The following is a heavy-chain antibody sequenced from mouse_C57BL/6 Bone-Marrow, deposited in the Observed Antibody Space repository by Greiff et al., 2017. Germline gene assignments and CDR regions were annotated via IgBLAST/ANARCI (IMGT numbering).Heavy chain of an antibody. V-gene: IGHV1-55*01. D-gene: IGHD2-3*01. CDR2: IYPGSGCT. CDR1: GYTFTSYW. J-gene: IGHJ1*03. Sequence: VQLQQPGAELVKPGASVQMSCKASGYTFTSYWIPWVKQMPGQGLEWIGDIYPGSGCTNYNEKFKRKATLTVDTSSSTAYMQISSLTAEYSAVYYCASDGYHIWYFDFWGTGTTRTVSS. CDR3: ASDGYHIWYFDF.